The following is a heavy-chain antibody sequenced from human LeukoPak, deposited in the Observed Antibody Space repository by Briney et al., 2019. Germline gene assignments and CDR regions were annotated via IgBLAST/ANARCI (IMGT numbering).Heavy chain of an antibody. CDR1: GFTFDDYA. V-gene: IGHV3-43D*03. Sequence: PGGSLRLSCAASGFTFDDYAMHWVRQAPGKGLEWVSLISWDGGSTYYADSVKGRFTISRDNSKNTLYLQMNSLRAEDTAVYYCAREGVAVAGGDAFDIWGQGTMVTVSS. D-gene: IGHD6-19*01. J-gene: IGHJ3*02. CDR3: AREGVAVAGGDAFDI. CDR2: ISWDGGST.